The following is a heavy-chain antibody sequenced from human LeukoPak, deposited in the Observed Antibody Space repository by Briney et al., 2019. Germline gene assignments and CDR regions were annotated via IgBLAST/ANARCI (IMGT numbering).Heavy chain of an antibody. V-gene: IGHV3-13*01. CDR2: IGTAGDT. Sequence: GRSLRLSCAASGFTFSSYDMHWVRQATGKGLEWVSAIGTAGDTYYPGSVKGRFTISRENAKNSLYLQMNSLRAGDTAVYYCAREGMGYYDFWSGYPLGRRYYYGMDVWGQGTTVTVSS. CDR1: GFTFSSYD. CDR3: AREGMGYYDFWSGYPLGRRYYYGMDV. J-gene: IGHJ6*02. D-gene: IGHD3-3*01.